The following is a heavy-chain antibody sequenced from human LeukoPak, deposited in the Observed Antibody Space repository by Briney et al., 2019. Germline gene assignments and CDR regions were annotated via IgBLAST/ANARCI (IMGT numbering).Heavy chain of an antibody. Sequence: PSETLSLTCAVYGGSFSGYYWSWIRQPPGKGLEWIGEINHSGSTNYNPSLKSRVTISVDTSKNQFSLKLSSVTAADTAVYYCARQYRYYYGSGSYYNPAYYYYYYMDVWGKGTTVTISS. D-gene: IGHD3-10*01. CDR3: ARQYRYYYGSGSYYNPAYYYYYYMDV. J-gene: IGHJ6*03. CDR2: INHSGST. V-gene: IGHV4-34*01. CDR1: GGSFSGYY.